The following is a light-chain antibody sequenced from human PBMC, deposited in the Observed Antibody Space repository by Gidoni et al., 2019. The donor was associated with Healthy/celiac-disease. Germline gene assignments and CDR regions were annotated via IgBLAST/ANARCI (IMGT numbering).Light chain of an antibody. CDR3: QQYDNRPL. Sequence: DIQMTQSPSSLSASVGDRVTITCQASQDISNYLNWYQQKPGKAPKLLIYDASNLETGVPSRFSGSGSGTDFTFTISSLQPEDIATYYCQQYDNRPLFXPXTKVDIK. V-gene: IGKV1-33*01. CDR2: DAS. J-gene: IGKJ3*01. CDR1: QDISNY.